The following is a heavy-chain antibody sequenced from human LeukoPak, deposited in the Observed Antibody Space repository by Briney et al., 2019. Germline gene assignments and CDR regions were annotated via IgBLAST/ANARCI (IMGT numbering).Heavy chain of an antibody. CDR1: GFTFSNAW. D-gene: IGHD6-19*01. V-gene: IGHV3-23*01. Sequence: QPGGSLRLSCAASGFTFSNAWMSWVRQAPGKGLEWVSAISGSGGSTYYADSVKGRFTISRDNSKNTLYLQMNSLRAEDTAVYYCAKARQWLVLGFDYWGQGTLVTVSS. CDR2: ISGSGGST. CDR3: AKARQWLVLGFDY. J-gene: IGHJ4*02.